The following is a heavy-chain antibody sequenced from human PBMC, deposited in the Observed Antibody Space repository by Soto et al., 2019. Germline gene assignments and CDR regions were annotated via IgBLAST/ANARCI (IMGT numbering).Heavy chain of an antibody. CDR1: GGSISSGGYY. J-gene: IGHJ4*02. CDR2: IYYSGST. D-gene: IGHD5-12*01. CDR3: ARGALRGKGRAIDY. V-gene: IGHV4-31*03. Sequence: SETLSLTCTVSGGSISSGGYYWSWIRQHPGKGLEWIGYIYYSGSTYYNPSLKSRVTISVDTSKNQFSLKLSSVTAADTAVYYCARGALRGKGRAIDYWGQGTLVTVSS.